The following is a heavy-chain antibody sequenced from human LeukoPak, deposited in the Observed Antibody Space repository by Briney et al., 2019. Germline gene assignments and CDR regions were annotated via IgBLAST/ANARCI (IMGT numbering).Heavy chain of an antibody. D-gene: IGHD5-24*01. J-gene: IGHJ4*02. V-gene: IGHV3-21*01. CDR3: ARGLGWLQTPDY. Sequence: GGSLRLSCAASGFTFSSYSMNWVRQAPGKGLEWVSSISSSSSYIYYAVSVKGRFTISRDNAKNSLYLQMNSLRAEDTAVYYCARGLGWLQTPDYWGQGTLVTVSS. CDR2: ISSSSSYI. CDR1: GFTFSSYS.